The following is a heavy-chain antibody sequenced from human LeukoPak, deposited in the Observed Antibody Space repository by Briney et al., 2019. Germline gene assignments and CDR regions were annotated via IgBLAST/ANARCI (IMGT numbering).Heavy chain of an antibody. CDR3: TTDLRDGYNYVGY. Sequence: EASVKVSCKVSGYTLTELSMHWVRQAPGKGLEWMGGFDPEDGETIYAQKFQGRVTMTEDTSTDTAYMELSSLRSEDTAVYYCTTDLRDGYNYVGYWGQGTLVTVSS. CDR1: GYTLTELS. J-gene: IGHJ4*02. CDR2: FDPEDGET. D-gene: IGHD5-24*01. V-gene: IGHV1-24*01.